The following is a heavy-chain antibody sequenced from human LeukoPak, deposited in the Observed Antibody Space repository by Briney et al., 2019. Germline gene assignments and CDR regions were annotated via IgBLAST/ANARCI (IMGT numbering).Heavy chain of an antibody. D-gene: IGHD3-16*01. CDR3: ARRTSGAKDV. Sequence: GGSLRLSCAASGFTFSSSVMSWVRQAPGKGLEWVSAISSSGGNTDNADSLKGRFTISRHNSKDTLYLQMNSLRDEDTAVYYCARRTSGAKDVWGKGTTVTVSP. CDR1: GFTFSSSV. V-gene: IGHV3-23*01. CDR2: ISSSGGNT. J-gene: IGHJ6*04.